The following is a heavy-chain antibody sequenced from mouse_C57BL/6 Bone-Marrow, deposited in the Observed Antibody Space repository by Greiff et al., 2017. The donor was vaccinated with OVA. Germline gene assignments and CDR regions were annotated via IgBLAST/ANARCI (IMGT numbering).Heavy chain of an antibody. CDR2: ISYDGSN. V-gene: IGHV3-6*01. D-gene: IGHD1-1*02. Sequence: DVHLVESGPGLVKPSQSLSLTCFVTGYSITSGYYWNWIRQFPGNKLEWMGYISYDGSNNYNPSLKNRISITRDTSKNQFFLKLNSVTTEDTATYYCARRLYGDYFDYWGQGTTLTVSS. CDR3: ARRLYGDYFDY. J-gene: IGHJ2*01. CDR1: GYSITSGYY.